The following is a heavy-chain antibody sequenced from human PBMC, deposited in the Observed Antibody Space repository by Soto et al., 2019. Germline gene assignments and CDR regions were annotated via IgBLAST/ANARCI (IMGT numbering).Heavy chain of an antibody. Sequence: QVQLVQSGAEVKTSGASVRVSCKASGYTFTDYYIHWVREAPGQGLEWMGWINPQTGGTSYAQKFQGRVTLSRDTSINTAYLELSRLRFDDAAVYFCARERYQVISDGMDVWGQGTTVTVSS. CDR1: GYTFTDYY. D-gene: IGHD2-2*01. CDR3: ARERYQVISDGMDV. J-gene: IGHJ6*02. CDR2: INPQTGGT. V-gene: IGHV1-2*02.